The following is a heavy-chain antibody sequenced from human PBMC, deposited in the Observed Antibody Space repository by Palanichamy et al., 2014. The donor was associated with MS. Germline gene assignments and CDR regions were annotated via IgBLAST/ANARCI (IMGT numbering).Heavy chain of an antibody. CDR2: IKSKTDGGTT. Sequence: APEKGLEWVGRIKSKTDGGTTEYAAPVKGRFTISRDDSTNTLYLQMNSLKTEDTAVYYCTLRGFGVTTILGYWGQGTLVTVSS. V-gene: IGHV3-15*01. D-gene: IGHD3-3*01. J-gene: IGHJ4*02. CDR3: TLRGFGVTTILGY.